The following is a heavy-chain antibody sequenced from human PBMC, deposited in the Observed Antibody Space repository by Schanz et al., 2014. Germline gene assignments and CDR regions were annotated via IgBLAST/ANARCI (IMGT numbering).Heavy chain of an antibody. CDR1: GGSISSGVW. V-gene: IGHV4-4*02. J-gene: IGHJ3*01. Sequence: QVQLQESGPGLVKPSGTLSLTCVVSGGSISSGVWWTWARQSPGKGLEWIGEIFHSGTTNYNPSLESLVTISVDKSKTQFSLILSSMTAADTAVYYCTRSTLWSYDVWGRGTMVIVSS. CDR3: TRSTLWSYDV. D-gene: IGHD2-21*01. CDR2: IFHSGTT.